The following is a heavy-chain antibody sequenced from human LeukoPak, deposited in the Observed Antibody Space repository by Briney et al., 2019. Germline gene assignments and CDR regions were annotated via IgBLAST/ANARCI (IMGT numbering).Heavy chain of an antibody. D-gene: IGHD1-26*01. CDR2: ISWNSGSI. Sequence: AGGSLRLSCAASGFTFDDYAMHWFRQAPGKGLEWVSGISWNSGSIGYADSVKGRFTISRDNAKNSLYLQMNSLRAEDTALYYCAKDIKKVVGATSIDYWGQGTLVTVSS. CDR1: GFTFDDYA. J-gene: IGHJ4*02. V-gene: IGHV3-9*01. CDR3: AKDIKKVVGATSIDY.